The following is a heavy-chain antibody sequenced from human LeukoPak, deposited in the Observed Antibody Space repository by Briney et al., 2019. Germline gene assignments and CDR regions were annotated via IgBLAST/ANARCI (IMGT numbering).Heavy chain of an antibody. V-gene: IGHV1-69*04. CDR1: GGTFSSYA. CDR2: IIPILGIA. D-gene: IGHD3-10*01. CDR3: ARAYGSGSYFDAFDI. J-gene: IGHJ3*02. Sequence: SVKVSCKASGGTFSSYAISWVRQAPGQGLEWMGRIIPILGIANYAQKFQGRVTITADKSTSTAYMELSSLRSEDTAVYYCARAYGSGSYFDAFDIWGQGTMVTVSS.